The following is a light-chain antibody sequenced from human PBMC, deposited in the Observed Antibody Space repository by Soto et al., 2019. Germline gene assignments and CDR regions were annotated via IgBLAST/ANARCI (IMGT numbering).Light chain of an antibody. CDR2: GVT. V-gene: IGLV2-14*01. Sequence: QSALTQPASVSGSRGQSITISCSGTISDIGLYNYVSWYQQLPGKAPQLLIYGVTIRPSGVSNRFSGSKSDNTASLTISALQAEDEADYYCASYRSTNSLIFGGGTKVTVL. J-gene: IGLJ2*01. CDR1: ISDIGLYNY. CDR3: ASYRSTNSLI.